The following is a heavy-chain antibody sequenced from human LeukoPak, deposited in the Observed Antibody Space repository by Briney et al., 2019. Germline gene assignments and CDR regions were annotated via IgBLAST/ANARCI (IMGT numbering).Heavy chain of an antibody. Sequence: GGSLRLSCAASGFTFSSYTMNWVRQAPGKGLEWVSSISSSYSYVYYADSVKGRFTISRDDAKNSLYLQMNSLRAEDTAVYYCARDPTSSWETAFDIWGQGTMVTVSS. D-gene: IGHD1-26*01. J-gene: IGHJ3*02. CDR2: ISSSYSYV. CDR3: ARDPTSSWETAFDI. CDR1: GFTFSSYT. V-gene: IGHV3-21*01.